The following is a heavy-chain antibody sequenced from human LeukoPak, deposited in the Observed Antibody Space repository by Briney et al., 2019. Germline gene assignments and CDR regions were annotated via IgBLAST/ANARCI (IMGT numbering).Heavy chain of an antibody. D-gene: IGHD1-26*01. Sequence: GGSLRLSCAASGFTFSSYSMNWVRQAPGKGLEWVSYISSSSSTIYYADSVKGRFTISRDNAKKSLYLQMNSLRAEDTALYYCTKDRGGSSQLGDAFDVWGQGTMVSVSS. J-gene: IGHJ3*01. CDR3: TKDRGGSSQLGDAFDV. CDR1: GFTFSSYS. CDR2: ISSSSSTI. V-gene: IGHV3-48*04.